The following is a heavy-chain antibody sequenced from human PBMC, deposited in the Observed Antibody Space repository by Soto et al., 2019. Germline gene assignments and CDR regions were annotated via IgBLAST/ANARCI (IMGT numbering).Heavy chain of an antibody. Sequence: QVQLVQSGAEVKRPGDSVKVSCQASGYTFGHFYITWVRQAPGQGLEWMGAISPHNRNTNYAEKFRGRVTMTTDTATTTAYMELRSLRSDDTSVYYCARDEGGYDILTGYYKAHHFDQWGQGALVTVSS. CDR1: GYTFGHFY. CDR2: ISPHNRNT. V-gene: IGHV1-18*01. D-gene: IGHD3-9*01. J-gene: IGHJ4*02. CDR3: ARDEGGYDILTGYYKAHHFDQ.